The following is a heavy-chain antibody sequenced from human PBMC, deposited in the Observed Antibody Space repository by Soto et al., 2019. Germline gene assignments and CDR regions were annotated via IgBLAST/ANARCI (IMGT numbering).Heavy chain of an antibody. D-gene: IGHD6-19*01. CDR3: ARGGWYWGTPLDY. V-gene: IGHV4-39*01. CDR1: GGSISSSSYY. CDR2: IYYSGST. Sequence: QLQLQESGPGLVKPSETLSLTCTVSGGSISSSSYYWGWIRQPPGKGLEWIGSIYYSGSTYYNPSLKSRVTISVDTSKNQFSLKLSSVTAADTAVYYCARGGWYWGTPLDYWGQGTLVTVSS. J-gene: IGHJ4*02.